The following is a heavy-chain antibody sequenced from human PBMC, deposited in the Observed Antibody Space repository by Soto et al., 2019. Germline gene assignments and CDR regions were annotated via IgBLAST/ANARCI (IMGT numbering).Heavy chain of an antibody. CDR1: GGSFSSYY. J-gene: IGHJ4*02. Sequence: SETLSLPCAVNGGSFSSYYWSWIRQPPGKGLEWIGEINHSGSTNSNPSLKSRVTISVDTSKNQFSLKLSSVTAAYTAVYYCARRFSAAGPYFDYWGKGTLVTVSS. CDR3: ARRFSAAGPYFDY. CDR2: INHSGST. V-gene: IGHV4-34*01. D-gene: IGHD6-13*01.